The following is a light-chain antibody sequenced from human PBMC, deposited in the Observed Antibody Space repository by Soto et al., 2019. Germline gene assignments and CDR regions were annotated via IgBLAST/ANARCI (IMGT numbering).Light chain of an antibody. CDR1: QSVSSN. J-gene: IGKJ2*01. V-gene: IGKV3-15*01. Sequence: EIVMTQSPATLSVSPGERAILSCRVSQSVSSNLAWYQQKPGQAPRLLIYGASTRATGIPARFSGSGSGTEFTLTISSLQSEDFAVYYCQHYHNWPRTFGQGTKLEIK. CDR3: QHYHNWPRT. CDR2: GAS.